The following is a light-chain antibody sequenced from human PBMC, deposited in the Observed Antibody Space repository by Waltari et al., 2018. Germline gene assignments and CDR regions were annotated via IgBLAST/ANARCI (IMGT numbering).Light chain of an antibody. Sequence: QSVLTHPLAVSGAPGQMLTISCTGSSPNIVVGTDVHSYQQLPGTATKLLVYDNNNRPSGVPDRFSGSKSGTSASLAITGLQAEDEADYYCQSYDRSLSGSVFGGGTKLTVL. J-gene: IGLJ2*01. CDR3: QSYDRSLSGSV. V-gene: IGLV1-40*01. CDR1: SPNIVVGTD. CDR2: DNN.